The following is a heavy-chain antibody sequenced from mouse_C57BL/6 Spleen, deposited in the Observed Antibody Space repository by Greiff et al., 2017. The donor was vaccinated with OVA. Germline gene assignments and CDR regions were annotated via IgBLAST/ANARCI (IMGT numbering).Heavy chain of an antibody. CDR2: IHPSDSDT. J-gene: IGHJ4*01. V-gene: IGHV1-74*01. CDR1: GYTFTSYW. CDR3: AIGGHYYAMDY. Sequence: QVQLKQPGAELVKPGASVKVSCKASGYTFTSYWMHWVKQRPGQGLEWIGRIHPSDSDTNYNQKFKGKATLTVDKSSSTAYMQLSSLTSEDSAVYYCAIGGHYYAMDYWGQGTSVTVSS.